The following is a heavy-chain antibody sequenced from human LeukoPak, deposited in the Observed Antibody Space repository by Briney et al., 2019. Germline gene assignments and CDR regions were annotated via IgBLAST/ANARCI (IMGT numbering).Heavy chain of an antibody. CDR3: ARDLGVAAAGDEYFQH. D-gene: IGHD6-13*01. CDR1: GYSISSGYY. J-gene: IGHJ1*01. V-gene: IGHV4-38-2*02. CDR2: IYHSGST. Sequence: SETLSLTCTVSGYSISSGYYWGWIRQPPGKGLEWIGRIYHSGSTYYNPSLKSRVTISVDTSKNQSSLKLSSVTAADTAVYYCARDLGVAAAGDEYFQHWGQGTLVTVSS.